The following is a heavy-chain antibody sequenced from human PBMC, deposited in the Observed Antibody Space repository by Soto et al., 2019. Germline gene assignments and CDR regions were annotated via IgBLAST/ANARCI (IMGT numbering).Heavy chain of an antibody. V-gene: IGHV5-51*01. CDR1: GYSFTTYW. CDR3: ARHEQFYYYYYGMDV. Sequence: PGESLKISCKASGYSFTTYWIAWVRQMPGKGLEWMGITNPGDSDIRYSPSFQGQVTISADNSISTAYLQWSSLKASDTAMYYCARHEQFYYYYYGMDVWGQGTAVTVS. CDR2: TNPGDSDI. D-gene: IGHD4-4*01. J-gene: IGHJ6*02.